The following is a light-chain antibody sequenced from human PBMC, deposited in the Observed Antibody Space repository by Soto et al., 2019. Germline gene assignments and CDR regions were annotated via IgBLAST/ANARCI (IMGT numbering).Light chain of an antibody. CDR2: DVS. CDR1: SSDIGGYDY. V-gene: IGLV2-18*01. Sequence: QSALTQPASVSGSPGQSITISCTGTSSDIGGYDYVSWYQQTPGTAPKLMIYDVSNRPSGVPDRFSGSRSGNTASLTISGLQAEDEGDYYCSVYTRTSTYVFGTGTKLTVL. J-gene: IGLJ1*01. CDR3: SVYTRTSTYV.